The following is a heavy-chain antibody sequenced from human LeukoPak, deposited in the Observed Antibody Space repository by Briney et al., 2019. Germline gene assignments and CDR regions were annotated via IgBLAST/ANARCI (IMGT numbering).Heavy chain of an antibody. J-gene: IGHJ6*03. V-gene: IGHV4-61*02. Sequence: SETLSLTCTVSGGSISTGDYYWSWIRQPAGKELEWIGRIYTSGDTIYNSSLKSRVTISVDTSKNQFSLKLSSVTAADTAVYYCARVSLEWPHYYMDVWGKGTTVTVSS. CDR2: IYTSGDT. D-gene: IGHD3-3*01. CDR1: GGSISTGDYY. CDR3: ARVSLEWPHYYMDV.